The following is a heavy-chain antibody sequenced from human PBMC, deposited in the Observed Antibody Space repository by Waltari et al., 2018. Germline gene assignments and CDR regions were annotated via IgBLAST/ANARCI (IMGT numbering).Heavy chain of an antibody. Sequence: QVQLQESGPGLVKPSETLSLTCTVSGGSISSNYWSWIRQPPGKGLEWSGYIYYSGSTNYNPSLKSRVTISVDTSKNQFSLKLSSVTAADTAVYYCAREYSGYDHYYYYGMDVWGQGTTVTVSS. CDR3: AREYSGYDHYYYYGMDV. J-gene: IGHJ6*02. D-gene: IGHD5-12*01. CDR1: GGSISSNY. CDR2: IYYSGST. V-gene: IGHV4-59*01.